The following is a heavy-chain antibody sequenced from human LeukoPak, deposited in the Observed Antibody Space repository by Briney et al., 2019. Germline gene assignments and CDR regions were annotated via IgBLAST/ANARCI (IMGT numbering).Heavy chain of an antibody. CDR1: GGSISSYY. D-gene: IGHD3-10*01. CDR3: ARHASYYYGSGSQSLDY. CDR2: IYYSGST. V-gene: IGHV4-59*08. J-gene: IGHJ4*02. Sequence: SETLSLTCTVSGGSISSYYWSWIRQPPGKGLEWIGYIYYSGSTNYNPSLKSRVTISVDTSKNQFPLKLSSVTAADTAVYYCARHASYYYGSGSQSLDYWGQGTLVTVSS.